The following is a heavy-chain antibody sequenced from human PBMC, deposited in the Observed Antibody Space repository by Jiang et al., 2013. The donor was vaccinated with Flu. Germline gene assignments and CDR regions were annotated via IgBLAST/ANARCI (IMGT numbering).Heavy chain of an antibody. Sequence: KPSETLSLTCTVSGGSISSYYWSWIRQPPGKGLEWIGYIYYSGSTNYNPSLKSRVTISVDTSKNQFSLKLSSVTAADTAVYYCARGVGVETAANYYYYGMDVWGQGTTVTVSS. CDR2: IYYSGST. J-gene: IGHJ6*02. V-gene: IGHV4-59*01. CDR3: ARGVGVETAANYYYYGMDV. CDR1: GGSISSYY. D-gene: IGHD3-16*01.